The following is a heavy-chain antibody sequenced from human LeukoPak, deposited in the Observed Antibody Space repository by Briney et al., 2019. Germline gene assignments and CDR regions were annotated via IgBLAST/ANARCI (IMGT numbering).Heavy chain of an antibody. Sequence: GRSLRLSCAVDGYSSTSYCINWVRPAPGKLLEWVSSIRIRSNYIYYADSVRGRFSISREDARDSLYVQMNSLRAEDTAVYYCVRLRRNSDTSGFYYYYDFWGQGTLVTVSS. D-gene: IGHD3-22*01. V-gene: IGHV3-21*01. CDR1: GYSSTSYC. CDR2: IRIRSNYI. J-gene: IGHJ4*02. CDR3: VRLRRNSDTSGFYYYYDF.